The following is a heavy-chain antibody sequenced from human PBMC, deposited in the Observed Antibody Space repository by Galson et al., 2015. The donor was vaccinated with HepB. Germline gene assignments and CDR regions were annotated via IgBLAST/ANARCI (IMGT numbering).Heavy chain of an antibody. CDR3: ARAVRQWELDYWYFDV. CDR1: GFTFSSYW. V-gene: IGHV3-74*01. D-gene: IGHD1-26*01. Sequence: SLRLSCAASGFTFSSYWIHWVRQAPGKGLVWVSRINRDGSSTSYADSVKGRFTISRDNAKNTLYLKMNSLRAEDTAVYYCARAVRQWELDYWYFDVWGRGTLVTVSS. CDR2: INRDGSST. J-gene: IGHJ2*01.